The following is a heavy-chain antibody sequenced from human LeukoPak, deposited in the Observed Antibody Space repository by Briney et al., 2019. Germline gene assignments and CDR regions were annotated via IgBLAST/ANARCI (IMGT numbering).Heavy chain of an antibody. CDR1: GFTSNSYT. J-gene: IGHJ6*02. V-gene: IGHV3-21*01. CDR3: ARSAIHYGMDV. D-gene: IGHD2-2*01. Sequence: PGGSLRLSCAPSGFTSNSYTINWVRQAQGRGLERVSSFISRSVYIYSADSVRGGFSTSRDNTKNSLYLQMKSLRVEDTAVYYCARSAIHYGMDVWGQGTTVTVSS. CDR2: FISRSVYI.